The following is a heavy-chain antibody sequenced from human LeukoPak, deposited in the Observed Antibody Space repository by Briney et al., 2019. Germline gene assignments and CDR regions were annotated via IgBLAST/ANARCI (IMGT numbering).Heavy chain of an antibody. CDR1: GYTFTGYY. CDR2: VNPNCGDT. J-gene: IGHJ4*02. V-gene: IGHV1-2*02. D-gene: IGHD3-10*01. Sequence: ASVTVSCKASGYTFTGYYMQWVRPPAGQGLEWVGWVNPNCGDTNYEQKFQGRVTMTRATSIRIGYMGLRRLRFDDTAVYFCARALRRITMVQVVIPYWGQETLVTVSS. CDR3: ARALRRITMVQVVIPY.